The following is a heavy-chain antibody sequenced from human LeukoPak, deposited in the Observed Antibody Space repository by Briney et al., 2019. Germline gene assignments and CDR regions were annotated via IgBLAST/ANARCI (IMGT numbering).Heavy chain of an antibody. V-gene: IGHV4-4*09. J-gene: IGHJ5*02. D-gene: IGHD6-6*01. CDR2: IYTSGST. CDR3: ARRKYSSSLYNWFDP. Sequence: SETLSLTCTVSGGSISSYYWSWIRQPPGKGLEWIGYIYTSGSTNYNPSHKSRVTISVDTSKNQFSLKLSSVTAADTAVYYCARRKYSSSLYNWFDPWGQGTLVTVSS. CDR1: GGSISSYY.